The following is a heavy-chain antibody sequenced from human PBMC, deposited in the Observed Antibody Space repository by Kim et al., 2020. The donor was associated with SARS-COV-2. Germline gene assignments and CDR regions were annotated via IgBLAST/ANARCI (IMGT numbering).Heavy chain of an antibody. Sequence: PTLKSRATISVDTSKNQSSLKLSSGTAADTAVYYCARRHSNFDWGYYFDYWGQGTLVTVSS. CDR3: ARRHSNFDWGYYFDY. J-gene: IGHJ4*02. V-gene: IGHV4-39*01. D-gene: IGHD3-9*01.